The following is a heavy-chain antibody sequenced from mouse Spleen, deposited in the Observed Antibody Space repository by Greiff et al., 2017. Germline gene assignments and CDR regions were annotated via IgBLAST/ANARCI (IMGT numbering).Heavy chain of an antibody. CDR2: ISDGGSYT. CDR3: ARGDGNYVWFAY. CDR1: GFTFSSYA. J-gene: IGHJ3*01. D-gene: IGHD2-1*01. Sequence: VKLVESGGGLVKPGGSLKLSCAASGFTFSSYAMSWVRQTPEKRLEWVATISDGGSYTYYPDNVKGRFTISRDNAKNNLYLQMSHLKSEDTAMYYCARGDGNYVWFAYWGQGTLVTVSA. V-gene: IGHV5-4*03.